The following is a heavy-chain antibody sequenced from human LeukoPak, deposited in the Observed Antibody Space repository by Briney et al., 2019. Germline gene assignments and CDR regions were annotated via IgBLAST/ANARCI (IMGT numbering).Heavy chain of an antibody. Sequence: GGSLRLSCAASGFTFSSYSMNWVRQAPGKGLEWVSSISSSSSYIYYADSVKGRFTISRDNAKNSLYLRMNSLRAEDTAVYYCAREVLGYDFWSPWGQGTLVTVSS. V-gene: IGHV3-21*01. CDR2: ISSSSSYI. CDR3: AREVLGYDFWSP. J-gene: IGHJ5*02. CDR1: GFTFSSYS. D-gene: IGHD3-3*01.